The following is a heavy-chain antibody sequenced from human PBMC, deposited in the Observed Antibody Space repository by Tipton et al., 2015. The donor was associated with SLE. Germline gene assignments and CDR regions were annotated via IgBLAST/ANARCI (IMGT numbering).Heavy chain of an antibody. CDR1: GGSISSGSYY. CDR2: IYTSGST. J-gene: IGHJ3*02. D-gene: IGHD5-18*01. V-gene: IGHV4-61*09. Sequence: TLSLTCTVSGGSISSGSYYWSWIRQPAGKGLEWIGYIYTSGSTNYNPPLKSRVTISVDTSKNQFSLKLSSVTAADTAVYYCARDTSVDTAMVRAFDIWGQGTMVTVSS. CDR3: ARDTSVDTAMVRAFDI.